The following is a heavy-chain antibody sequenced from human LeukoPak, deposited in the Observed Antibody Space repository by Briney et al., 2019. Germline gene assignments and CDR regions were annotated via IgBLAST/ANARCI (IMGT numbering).Heavy chain of an antibody. CDR3: ARGGGLDV. CDR2: INHNGNAN. J-gene: IGHJ6*02. V-gene: IGHV3-7*03. Sequence: GGSLRLSCAASGFTFSRYWMKWARQAPGEGLEWVASINHNGNANYYVDSVKGRFTISRDNAKNSLYLQMSNLRAEDTAVYFCARGGGLDVWGQGATVTVSS. CDR1: GFTFSRYW. D-gene: IGHD3-16*01.